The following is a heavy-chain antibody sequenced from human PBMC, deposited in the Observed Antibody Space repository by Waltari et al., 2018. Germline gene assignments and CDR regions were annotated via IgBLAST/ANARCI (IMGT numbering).Heavy chain of an antibody. D-gene: IGHD3-3*01. CDR3: ASSFWSGYYADY. Sequence: QVQLVQSGAEVKKPGSSVKVSCKASGGTFSSYAISWVRQAPGQGLEWMGRIIPSFGTANYAQKFQGRVTITADKSTSTAYMELSSLRSEDTAVYYCASSFWSGYYADYWGQGTLVTVSS. CDR2: IIPSFGTA. CDR1: GGTFSSYA. V-gene: IGHV1-69*08. J-gene: IGHJ4*02.